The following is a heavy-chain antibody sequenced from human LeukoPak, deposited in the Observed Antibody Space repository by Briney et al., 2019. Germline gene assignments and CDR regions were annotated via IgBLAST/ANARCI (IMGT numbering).Heavy chain of an antibody. CDR1: GGSINGYY. CDR2: FYFSGST. V-gene: IGHV4-59*01. J-gene: IGHJ6*02. Sequence: SETLSLTCTVSGGSINGYYWSWIRQPPGKGLEWIGYFYFSGSTDYNPSLKSRVTISVDTSKNQFFLKLTSVTAADTAVYYCARGEALRQNYGMDVWGQGTTVTVSS. CDR3: ARGEALRQNYGMDV.